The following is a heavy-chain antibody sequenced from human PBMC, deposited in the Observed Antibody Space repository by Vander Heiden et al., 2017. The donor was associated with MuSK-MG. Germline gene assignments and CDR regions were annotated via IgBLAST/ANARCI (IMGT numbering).Heavy chain of an antibody. J-gene: IGHJ4*02. CDR3: AKDWRITTVRGVIDYFDY. Sequence: EVQLLESGGGLVQHGGSLRLSCAASGFPFSSDAMCWGRRAPGRGLEWVSAIRGSGGSTYYADSVKGRFTISRDNAKNTRYLQMTSLRAEDTAVYDCAKDWRITTVRGVIDYFDYWGQGTLGTVSS. CDR1: GFPFSSDA. CDR2: IRGSGGST. D-gene: IGHD3-10*01. V-gene: IGHV3-23*01.